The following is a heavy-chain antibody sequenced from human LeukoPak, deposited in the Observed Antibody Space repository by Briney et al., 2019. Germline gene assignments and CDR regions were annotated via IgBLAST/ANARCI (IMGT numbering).Heavy chain of an antibody. J-gene: IGHJ3*02. CDR1: GYTFTSYG. CDR2: ISAYSGNT. V-gene: IGHV1-18*01. Sequence: ASVKVSCKASGYTFTSYGISWVRQAPGQGLEWMGWISAYSGNTNYAQKLQGRVTMTTDASTSTAYMELRSLRSDDTAVYYCAMEGALGWRGAFDIWGQGTMVTVSS. D-gene: IGHD4-23*01. CDR3: AMEGALGWRGAFDI.